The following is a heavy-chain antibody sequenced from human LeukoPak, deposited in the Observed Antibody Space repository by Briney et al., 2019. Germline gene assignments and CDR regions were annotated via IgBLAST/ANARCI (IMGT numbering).Heavy chain of an antibody. Sequence: SETLSLTCAVSGGSISSGGYSWSWIRQPPGKGLEWIGYFYHSGSTYYNPSLKSRVTISVDRSKNQFSLKLSSVTAADTAVYYCARTIVGAVAFDYWGQGTLVTVSS. CDR1: GGSISSGGYS. CDR3: ARTIVGAVAFDY. J-gene: IGHJ4*02. V-gene: IGHV4-30-2*01. D-gene: IGHD1-26*01. CDR2: FYHSGST.